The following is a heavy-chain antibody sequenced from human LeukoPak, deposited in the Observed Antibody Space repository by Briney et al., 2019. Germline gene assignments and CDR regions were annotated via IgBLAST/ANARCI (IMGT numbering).Heavy chain of an antibody. CDR2: IYYSGST. Sequence: SETLSLTCTVSGGSISSGGYYWSWIRQHPGKGLEWIGYIYYSGSTYYNPSLKSRVTISVDTSKNQFSLKLSSVTAADTAVYYCALYYYDSSGYYYVPEYFQHWGQGTLVTVSS. J-gene: IGHJ1*01. CDR3: ALYYYDSSGYYYVPEYFQH. D-gene: IGHD3-22*01. V-gene: IGHV4-31*03. CDR1: GGSISSGGYY.